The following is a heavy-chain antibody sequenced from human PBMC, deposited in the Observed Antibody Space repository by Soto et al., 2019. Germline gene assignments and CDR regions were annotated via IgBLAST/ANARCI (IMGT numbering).Heavy chain of an antibody. V-gene: IGHV4-34*01. J-gene: IGHJ5*02. Sequence: SETLSLTCAVYGGSFSGYYWSWIRQPPGKGLEWIGEINHSGSTNYNPSLKSRVTISVDTSKNQFSLKLSSVTAADTAVYYCARADSSGRIDPWGQGTLVTVSS. CDR1: GGSFSGYY. D-gene: IGHD6-19*01. CDR3: ARADSSGRIDP. CDR2: INHSGST.